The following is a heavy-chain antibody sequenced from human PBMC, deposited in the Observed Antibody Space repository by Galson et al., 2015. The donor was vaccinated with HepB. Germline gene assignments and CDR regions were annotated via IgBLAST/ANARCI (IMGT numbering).Heavy chain of an antibody. V-gene: IGHV3-73*01. J-gene: IGHJ4*02. CDR2: IRSKPNNYAT. CDR1: GFSFSGSA. Sequence: SLRLSCAASGFSFSGSAMHWVRQASGKGLEWVGRIRSKPNNYATTYAASVRGRFIISRDDSENTAYLQMNSLRAEDTAVYYCAAGIAVAGTDYWGQGTLVTVSS. CDR3: AAGIAVAGTDY. D-gene: IGHD6-19*01.